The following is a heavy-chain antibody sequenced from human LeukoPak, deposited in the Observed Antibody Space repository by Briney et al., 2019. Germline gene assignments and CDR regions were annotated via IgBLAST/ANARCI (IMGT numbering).Heavy chain of an antibody. D-gene: IGHD2-2*01. V-gene: IGHV3-30*03. J-gene: IGHJ4*02. CDR1: GFTFSSYG. CDR2: ISFDGNKK. CDR3: VREPVGVPAANY. Sequence: GGSLRLSCAASGFTFSSYGMHWVRQAPGKGLEWVAVISFDGNKKYYADSVRGRFSISRDNSKNTQYLQMNILRAEDTAVYYCVREPVGVPAANYWGQGTLVTVSS.